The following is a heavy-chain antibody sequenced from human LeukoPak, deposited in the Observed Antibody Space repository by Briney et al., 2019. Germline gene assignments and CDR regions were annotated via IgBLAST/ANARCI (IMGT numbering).Heavy chain of an antibody. CDR2: IRYDGSNK. CDR3: AKVSNPGWGKQWLSNFDY. J-gene: IGHJ4*02. D-gene: IGHD6-19*01. CDR1: GFTFSSYG. Sequence: PGGSLRLSCAASGFTFSSYGMHWVRQAPGKGLEWVAFIRYDGSNKYYADSVKGRFTISRDNSKNTLYLQMNSLRAEDTAVYYCAKVSNPGWGKQWLSNFDYWGQGTLVTVSS. V-gene: IGHV3-30*02.